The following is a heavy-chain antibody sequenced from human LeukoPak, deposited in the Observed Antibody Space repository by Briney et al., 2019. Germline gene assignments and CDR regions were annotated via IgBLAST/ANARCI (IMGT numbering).Heavy chain of an antibody. CDR3: AKGHDTRTATLDY. D-gene: IGHD1-1*01. CDR1: GFSFSVFW. CDR2: IKEDGSET. Sequence: PGGSLRLSCAASGFSFSVFWMSWVRQAPGKGLEWVANIKEDGSETNCVDSVKGRFTISRDNAKNSLYLQMNSLRAEDTAVYYCAKGHDTRTATLDYWGQGTLVTVSS. J-gene: IGHJ4*02. V-gene: IGHV3-7*03.